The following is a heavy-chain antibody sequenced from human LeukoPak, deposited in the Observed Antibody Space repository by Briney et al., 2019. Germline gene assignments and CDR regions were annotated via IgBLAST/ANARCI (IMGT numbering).Heavy chain of an antibody. J-gene: IGHJ4*02. Sequence: GGSLRLSCAASGFTFSSYAMSWVRQAPGRGLEWVSGISGSGGSTYYADSVKGRFTISRDNSKDTLYLQMNSLRAEDTAVYYCAKDWATMVRGADYWGQGTLVTVSS. D-gene: IGHD3-10*01. V-gene: IGHV3-23*01. CDR1: GFTFSSYA. CDR2: ISGSGGST. CDR3: AKDWATMVRGADY.